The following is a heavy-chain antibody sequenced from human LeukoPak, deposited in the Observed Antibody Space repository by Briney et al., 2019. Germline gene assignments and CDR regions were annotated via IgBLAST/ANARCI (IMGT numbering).Heavy chain of an antibody. CDR1: GGSISSYY. V-gene: IGHV4-59*12. D-gene: IGHD2-15*01. Sequence: SETLSLTCTVSGGSISSYYWSWIRQPPGKGLEWIGYIYYSGSTNYNPSLKSRVTISVDTSKNQFSLKLSSVTAADTAVYYCARAVGSIDYWGQGTLVTVSS. CDR3: ARAVGSIDY. CDR2: IYYSGST. J-gene: IGHJ4*02.